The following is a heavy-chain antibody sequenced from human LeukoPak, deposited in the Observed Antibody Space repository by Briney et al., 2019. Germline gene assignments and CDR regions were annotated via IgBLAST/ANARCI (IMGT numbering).Heavy chain of an antibody. V-gene: IGHV3-48*03. CDR1: GFTFSSYE. J-gene: IGHJ4*02. D-gene: IGHD1-26*01. CDR3: AREGGSHLSALDY. CDR2: ISSSGSTI. Sequence: GGSLRLSCAASGFTFSSYEMNWVRQAPGKGLEWVSYISSSGSTIYYADSVKGRFTISRDNAKNSLYLQMNSLRAEDTAVYYCAREGGSHLSALDYWGQGTLVTVSS.